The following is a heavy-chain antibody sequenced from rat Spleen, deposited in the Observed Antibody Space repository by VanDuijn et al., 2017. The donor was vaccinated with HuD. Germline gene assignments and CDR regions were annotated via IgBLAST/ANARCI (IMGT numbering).Heavy chain of an antibody. CDR3: ASRTGNWFAY. CDR1: GFTLSDYY. J-gene: IGHJ3*01. V-gene: IGHV5-7*01. Sequence: EVQLMESGGGLVQPGRSLKLSCAASGFTLSDYYMAWVRQAPKKGLEWVAYISYDGGSTYYRDSVKGRFTISRDNAKSTLYLQMDSLRSEDTATYYCASRTGNWFAYWGQGTLVTVSS. D-gene: IGHD5-1*01. CDR2: ISYDGGST.